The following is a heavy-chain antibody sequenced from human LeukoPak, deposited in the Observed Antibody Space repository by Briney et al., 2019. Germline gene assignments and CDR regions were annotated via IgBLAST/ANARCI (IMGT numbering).Heavy chain of an antibody. CDR1: GGSFSGYY. J-gene: IGHJ5*02. CDR2: INHSGST. Sequence: SETLSLTCAVYGGSFSGYYWSWIRQPPGKGLEWIGEINHSGSTNYNPSLKSRVTISVDTSKNQFSLKLSSVTAADTAVYYCARGGGMVAEYNWFDPWGQGTLVTVSS. CDR3: ARGGGMVAEYNWFDP. D-gene: IGHD3-10*01. V-gene: IGHV4-34*01.